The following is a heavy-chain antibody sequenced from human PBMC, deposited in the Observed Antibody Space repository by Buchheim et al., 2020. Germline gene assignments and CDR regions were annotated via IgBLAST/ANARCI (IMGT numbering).Heavy chain of an antibody. CDR2: TNPSGGST. D-gene: IGHD2-15*01. V-gene: IGHV1-46*01. Sequence: QVQLVQSGAEVKKPGASVKVSCKASGYTFTSYYMHWVRQALGQGLEWMGITNPSGGSTSYAQKFQGRVTMTRDTSTSTVYMELSNLRSENTAVYDWARGRSRYWSGGSCFLEYFQHWGQGTL. CDR1: GYTFTSYY. J-gene: IGHJ1*01. CDR3: ARGRSRYWSGGSCFLEYFQH.